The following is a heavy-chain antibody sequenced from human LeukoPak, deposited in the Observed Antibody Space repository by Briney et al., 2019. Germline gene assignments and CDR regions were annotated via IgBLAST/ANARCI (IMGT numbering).Heavy chain of an antibody. V-gene: IGHV3-74*01. D-gene: IGHD6-19*01. CDR1: GFTFSSYW. Sequence: QAGRSLRLSCAASGFTFSSYWMVWVRHAPGKGLVWVSHTNRDATNTNYADSVKGRFTISRDNAKNTLYLQMNSLRAEDTAVYYCARAAYSNGWDFWGQGTLVTVSS. CDR3: ARAAYSNGWDF. J-gene: IGHJ4*02. CDR2: TNRDATNT.